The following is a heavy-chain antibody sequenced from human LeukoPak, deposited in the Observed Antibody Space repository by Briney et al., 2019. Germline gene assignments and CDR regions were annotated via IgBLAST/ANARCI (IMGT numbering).Heavy chain of an antibody. CDR3: ASAYAGRGDY. CDR2: ISSSSSYI. CDR1: GFTFSSYS. V-gene: IGHV3-21*01. Sequence: PGGSLRLSCAASGFTFSSYSMNWVPQAPGKGLEWVSSISSSSSYIYYADSVKGRFTISRDNAKNSLYLQMNSLRAEDTAVYYCASAYAGRGDYWGQGTLVTVSS. J-gene: IGHJ4*02. D-gene: IGHD3-16*01.